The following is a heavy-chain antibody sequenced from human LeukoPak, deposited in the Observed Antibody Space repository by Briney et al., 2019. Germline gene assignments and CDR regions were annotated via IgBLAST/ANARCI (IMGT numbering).Heavy chain of an antibody. CDR2: IYYSGST. J-gene: IGHJ5*02. Sequence: SETLSLTCTVSGGSISSSSYYWGWIRQPPGKGLEWIGSIYYSGSTYYNPSLKSRVTISVDTSKNQFSLKLSSVTAADTAVYYCARERYSSPGWFDPWGQGTLVTVSS. D-gene: IGHD6-13*01. CDR1: GGSISSSSYY. CDR3: ARERYSSPGWFDP. V-gene: IGHV4-39*07.